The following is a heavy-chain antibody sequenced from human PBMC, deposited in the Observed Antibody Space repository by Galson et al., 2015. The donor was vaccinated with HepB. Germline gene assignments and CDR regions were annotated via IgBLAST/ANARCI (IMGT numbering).Heavy chain of an antibody. J-gene: IGHJ4*02. CDR2: INPNSGGT. CDR1: GYTFTGYY. Sequence: SVKVSCKASGYTFTGYYMHWVRQAPGQGLEWMGWINPNSGGTNYAQKFQDWVTMTRDTSISTAYMELSRLRSDDTAVYFCARAKYLYSTFDYGGQGALVTVSS. D-gene: IGHD5-18*01. CDR3: ARAKYLYSTFDY. V-gene: IGHV1-2*04.